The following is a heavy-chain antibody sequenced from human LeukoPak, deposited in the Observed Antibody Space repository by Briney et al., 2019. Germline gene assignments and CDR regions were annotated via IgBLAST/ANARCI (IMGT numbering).Heavy chain of an antibody. J-gene: IGHJ3*02. Sequence: ASVKVSCKASGYTFTGYYMHWVRQAPGQGLEWMGWINPNSGGTNYAQKFQGRVTMTRDTSISTAYMELSRLRSDDTAVYYCARAGYGYSYGYLRAFDIWGQGTMVTVSS. V-gene: IGHV1-2*02. CDR3: ARAGYGYSYGYLRAFDI. D-gene: IGHD5-18*01. CDR1: GYTFTGYY. CDR2: INPNSGGT.